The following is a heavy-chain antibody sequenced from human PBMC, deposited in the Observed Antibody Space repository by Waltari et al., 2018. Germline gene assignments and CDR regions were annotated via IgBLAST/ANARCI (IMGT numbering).Heavy chain of an antibody. D-gene: IGHD3-9*01. CDR2: IYYSGGT. CDR1: GGSISSSSYY. V-gene: IGHV4-39*01. J-gene: IGHJ3*02. Sequence: QLQLQESGPGLVKPSETLSLTCTVSGGSISSSSYYWGWIRQPPGKGLEWIGSIYYSGGTYYNPSLKSRVTISVDTSKNQFSLKLSSVTAADTAVYYCARRGLTSSDDAFDIWGQGTMVTVSS. CDR3: ARRGLTSSDDAFDI.